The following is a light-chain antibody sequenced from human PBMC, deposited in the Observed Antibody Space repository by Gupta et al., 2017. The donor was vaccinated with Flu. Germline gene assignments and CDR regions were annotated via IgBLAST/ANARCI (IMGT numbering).Light chain of an antibody. CDR2: DTS. J-gene: IGKJ4*01. V-gene: IGKV3-11*01. CDR1: QGISSD. Sequence: PSTLSSSTGERATLSCRASQGISSDLAWYQQKPGQPPRLLIYDTSNRATGIPTRFSGGGYGTDFTLTISSLEPEDCATYYCQQRHCCPLTFGGGTRVEIK. CDR3: QQRHCCPLT.